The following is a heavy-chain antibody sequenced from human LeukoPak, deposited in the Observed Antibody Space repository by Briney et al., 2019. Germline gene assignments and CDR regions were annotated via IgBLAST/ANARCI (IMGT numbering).Heavy chain of an antibody. CDR3: ARILNYYDTSGPIFDY. V-gene: IGHV4-39*07. D-gene: IGHD3-22*01. CDR2: IYYSGST. J-gene: IGHJ4*02. Sequence: SETLSLTCTVSGGSISTSSYYWGWIRQPPGKGLEWIGSIYYSGSTYYNPSLKSRVSISVDTSKNQFSLKLSSVTAADTAVYYCARILNYYDTSGPIFDYWGQGTLVTVSS. CDR1: GGSISTSSYY.